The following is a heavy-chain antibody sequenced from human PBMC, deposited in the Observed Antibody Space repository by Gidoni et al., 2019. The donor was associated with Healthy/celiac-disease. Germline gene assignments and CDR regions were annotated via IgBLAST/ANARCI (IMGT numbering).Heavy chain of an antibody. CDR2: IYPGDSDT. Sequence: EVQLVQSGAEVKKPGESRKISCKASGYSFTSYWIGWVRQMPGKGLEWMGIIYPGDSDTRYSPSFQGQVTISADKSISTAYLQWSSLKASDTAMYYCAREGTPAAIQPLYYYYGMDVWGQGTTVTVSS. V-gene: IGHV5-51*01. CDR1: GYSFTSYW. D-gene: IGHD2-2*02. CDR3: AREGTPAAIQPLYYYYGMDV. J-gene: IGHJ6*02.